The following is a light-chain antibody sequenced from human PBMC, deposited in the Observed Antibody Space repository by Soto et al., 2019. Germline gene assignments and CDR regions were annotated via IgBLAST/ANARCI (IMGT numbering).Light chain of an antibody. V-gene: IGLV1-40*01. CDR2: GNS. CDR1: SSNIGAGYD. Sequence: QTVVTQPPSVSGAPGQRVTISCTGRSSNIGAGYDVHWYQQLPGTAPKLLIYGNSNRPSGVPDRFSGSKSGTSASLAITGLEAEDEADYYCQSYDSRLSVVFGGGTKLTVL. J-gene: IGLJ2*01. CDR3: QSYDSRLSVV.